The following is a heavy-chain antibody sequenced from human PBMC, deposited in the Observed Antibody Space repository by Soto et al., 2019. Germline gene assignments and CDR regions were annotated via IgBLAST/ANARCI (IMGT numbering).Heavy chain of an antibody. CDR3: ARDPAQYRGVGGGMDA. CDR1: GYTFTNYG. D-gene: IGHD6-6*01. V-gene: IGHV1-18*01. CDR2: VTTYKGYT. J-gene: IGHJ6*02. Sequence: QVQLVQSGAEVKKPGASVKVSCKAFGYTFTNYGISWVRQAPGQGLESMGWVTTYKGYTNYAQKFQGRVTMTTDTSRSTAHMERRSLRSDDTAVYYCARDPAQYRGVGGGMDAWGQGTTVTVSS.